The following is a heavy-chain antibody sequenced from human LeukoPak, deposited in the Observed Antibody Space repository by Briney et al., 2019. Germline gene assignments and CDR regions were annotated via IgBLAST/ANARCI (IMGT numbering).Heavy chain of an antibody. V-gene: IGHV1-18*01. CDR1: GYSENFYG. CDR2: ISAQHGQT. D-gene: IGHD2-8*01. Sequence: ASVKVSCKTSGYSENFYGITWVRQVAGQGLEWMGWISAQHGQTEYAPNSQDRVTMTTDTYTNTAYMELRSLRSDDTAVYYCAGSLGYCTSNVCYLKYWGQGTLVAVSS. J-gene: IGHJ4*02. CDR3: AGSLGYCTSNVCYLKY.